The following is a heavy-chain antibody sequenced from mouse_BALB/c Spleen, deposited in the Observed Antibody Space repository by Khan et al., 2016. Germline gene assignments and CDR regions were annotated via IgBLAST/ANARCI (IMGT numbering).Heavy chain of an antibody. J-gene: IGHJ4*01. CDR1: GYSFTGYF. D-gene: IGHD1-2*01. V-gene: IGHV1-37*01. Sequence: IQLVQSGPELVKPGVSVKISCKASGYSFTGYFMNWVKQSYGKSLEWIGRINHYNGDNFYNQTLKGKATLTVDKSSSTAHMELLSLTSKDSAVYYCGRHSLRLQAMDYWGQGTSVTVSS. CDR3: GRHSLRLQAMDY. CDR2: INHYNGDN.